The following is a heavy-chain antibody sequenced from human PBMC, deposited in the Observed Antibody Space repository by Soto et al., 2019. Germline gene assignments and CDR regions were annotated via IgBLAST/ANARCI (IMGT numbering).Heavy chain of an antibody. V-gene: IGHV3-30*18. CDR3: GKGGGEGDIYYYYFFGMDV. D-gene: IGHD3-16*01. CDR1: GFTISSYG. CDR2: ISYDGSHE. Sequence: PGGSLRLSCAASGFTISSYGMHWVRQAPGRGLEWVAVISYDGSHEYFADSVKGRFTISRDNSKNTLYLQMSSLRPEDTAVYYWGKGGGEGDIYYYYFFGMDVWGQGTTVTVSS. J-gene: IGHJ6*02.